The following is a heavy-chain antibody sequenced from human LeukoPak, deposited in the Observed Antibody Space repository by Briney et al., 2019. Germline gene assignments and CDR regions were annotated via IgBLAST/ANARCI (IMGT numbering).Heavy chain of an antibody. CDR3: ARDDRFGDLRDYYYYGMDV. CDR1: GFTFSSYA. V-gene: IGHV3-64*01. CDR2: ISGNGGST. Sequence: GGSLRLSCAASGFTFSSYAMHWVRQAPGKGLEYVSGISGNGGSTYYANSLKGRFTISGDNSKNTLYLQMGSLGAEDMAVYYCARDDRFGDLRDYYYYGMDVWGQGTTVTVSS. J-gene: IGHJ6*02. D-gene: IGHD3-10*01.